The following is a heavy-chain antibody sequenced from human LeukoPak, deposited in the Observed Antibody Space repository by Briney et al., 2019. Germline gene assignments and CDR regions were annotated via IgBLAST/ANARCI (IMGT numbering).Heavy chain of an antibody. V-gene: IGHV3-48*03. J-gene: IGHJ4*02. CDR3: AREVRSYLSGSDY. D-gene: IGHD1-26*01. CDR2: ISSSGSTI. CDR1: GFTFSSYE. Sequence: GGSLRLSCAASGFTFSSYEMNWVRQAPGKGLEWVSYISSSGSTIYYADSVKGRFTISRDNAKNSLYLQMNSLRAEDTAVYYCAREVRSYLSGSDYWGQGTLVTVSS.